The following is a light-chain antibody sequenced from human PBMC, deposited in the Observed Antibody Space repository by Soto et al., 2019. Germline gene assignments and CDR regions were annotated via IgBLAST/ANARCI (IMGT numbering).Light chain of an antibody. CDR1: QSISSY. Sequence: DIQMTQSPSSLSASVGDRVTITCRASQSISSYLNWYQQKPGKAPKLLIYAASSLQSGVPSRFSGSGSGTDFTLTISSRQPEEFATYYCQQSYSTPSTFGQGTRLEIK. V-gene: IGKV1-39*01. J-gene: IGKJ5*01. CDR3: QQSYSTPST. CDR2: AAS.